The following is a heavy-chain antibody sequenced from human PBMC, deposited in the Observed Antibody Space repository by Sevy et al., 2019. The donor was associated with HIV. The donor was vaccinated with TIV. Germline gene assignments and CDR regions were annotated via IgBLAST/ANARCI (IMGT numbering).Heavy chain of an antibody. J-gene: IGHJ4*02. CDR3: ARGLGGYDFFDY. D-gene: IGHD5-12*01. Sequence: ASVKVSCKASGYTFTGYYMHWVRQAPGQGLEWMGWIKPNSGGTNYAQKFQGRVTMTRDTSISTAYMELSRLRSDDTAVYYCARGLGGYDFFDYWGQGTLVTVSS. V-gene: IGHV1-2*02. CDR2: IKPNSGGT. CDR1: GYTFTGYY.